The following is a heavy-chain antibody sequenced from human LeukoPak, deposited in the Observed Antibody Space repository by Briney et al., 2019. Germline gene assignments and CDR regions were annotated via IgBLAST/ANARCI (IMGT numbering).Heavy chain of an antibody. V-gene: IGHV4-34*01. D-gene: IGHD2-2*01. CDR1: GGSFSGYY. J-gene: IGHJ6*03. CDR3: ARVGPYCSSTSCFTGDYYYYYYMDV. Sequence: PSETLSLTCAVYGGSFSGYYWSWIRQPPGKGLEWIGEINHSGSTNYNPSLKSRVTISVDTSKNQLSLKLSSVTAADTAVYYCARVGPYCSSTSCFTGDYYYYYYMDVWGKGTTVTVSS. CDR2: INHSGST.